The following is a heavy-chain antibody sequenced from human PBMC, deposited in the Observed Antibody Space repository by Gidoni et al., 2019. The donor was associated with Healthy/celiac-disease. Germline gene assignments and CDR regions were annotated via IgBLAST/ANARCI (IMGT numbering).Heavy chain of an antibody. V-gene: IGHV3-43*01. J-gene: IGHJ6*02. D-gene: IGHD6-13*01. CDR3: AKDIAEPPYYYYGMDV. CDR1: GLPFDDYT. Sequence: EVQLVESGGVVVQPGGSLRLSCAASGLPFDDYTMHWVRQAPGKGLEWVSLISWDGGSTYYADSVKGRFTISRDNSKNSLYLQMNSLRTEDTALYYCAKDIAEPPYYYYGMDVWGQGTTVTVSS. CDR2: ISWDGGST.